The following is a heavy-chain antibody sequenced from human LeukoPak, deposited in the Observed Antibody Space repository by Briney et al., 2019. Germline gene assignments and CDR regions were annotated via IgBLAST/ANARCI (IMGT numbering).Heavy chain of an antibody. V-gene: IGHV3-7*04. CDR3: TRGGGGDGSGWSTTDY. CDR2: INQDGSEK. CDR1: GFTFSSYW. J-gene: IGHJ4*02. D-gene: IGHD6-19*01. Sequence: GGSLRLSCAASGFTFSSYWMSWVRQAPGKGLEWVANINQDGSEKYDVDSAKGRFTISRDNAKNSLYLQMNSLRVEDTAMYYFTRGGGGDGSGWSTTDYWGQGTLVTISS.